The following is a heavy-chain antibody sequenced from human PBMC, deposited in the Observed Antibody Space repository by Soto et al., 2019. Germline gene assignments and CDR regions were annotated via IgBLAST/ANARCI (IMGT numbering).Heavy chain of an antibody. CDR3: ARGPHYYDSSGYYGGVYFDY. J-gene: IGHJ4*02. CDR1: GFTFSSYA. D-gene: IGHD3-22*01. CDR2: ISYDGSNK. Sequence: QVQLVESGGGVVQPGRSLRLSCAASGFTFSSYAMHWVRQAPGKGLEWVAVISYDGSNKYYADSVKGRFTISRDNSKNTMYLKMNSLRGDDTAVYYCARGPHYYDSSGYYGGVYFDYWGQVNLVTVSS. V-gene: IGHV3-30-3*01.